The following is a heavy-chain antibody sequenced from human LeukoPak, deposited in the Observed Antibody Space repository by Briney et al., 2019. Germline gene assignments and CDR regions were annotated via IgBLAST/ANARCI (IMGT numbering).Heavy chain of an antibody. D-gene: IGHD5-18*01. CDR2: ISYDGSNK. CDR1: GFTFSSYA. J-gene: IGHJ4*02. CDR3: ARDRAGYLYYFDY. Sequence: GGSLRLSCAASGFTFSSYAMHWVRQAPGKGLEGVAVISYDGSNKYYADSVKGRFTISRDNSKNTLYLQMNSLRAEDTAVYYCARDRAGYLYYFDYWGQGTLVTVSS. V-gene: IGHV3-30-3*01.